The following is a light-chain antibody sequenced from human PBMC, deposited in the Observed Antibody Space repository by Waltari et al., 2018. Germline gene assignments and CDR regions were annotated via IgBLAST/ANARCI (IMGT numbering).Light chain of an antibody. CDR1: QSSSSY. J-gene: IGKJ4*01. Sequence: DIQMTQSPSSLSASVGDRVTITCRASQSSSSYLNWYQQKRGKAPMLLIYGASSLQSGVPARCSGSGSVTDFSLTSRSLQPEDCAAYYCQQRYSNPLPLGGGIKVEIK. CDR3: QQRYSNPLP. V-gene: IGKV1-39*01. CDR2: GAS.